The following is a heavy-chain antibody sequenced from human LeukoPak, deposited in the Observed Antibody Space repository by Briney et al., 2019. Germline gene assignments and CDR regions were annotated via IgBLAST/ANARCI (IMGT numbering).Heavy chain of an antibody. CDR3: ARAGVWCSSTTCYPEAFDY. V-gene: IGHV3-NL1*01. CDR2: IYSGGST. D-gene: IGHD2-2*01. Sequence: GGSLRLSCAASGFTFSSYGMHWVRQAPGKGLEWVSVIYSGGSTYYADSVKGRFTISRDNSKNTLYLQMNSLRAEDTAVYYCARAGVWCSSTTCYPEAFDYWGQGTLVTVSS. CDR1: GFTFSSYG. J-gene: IGHJ4*02.